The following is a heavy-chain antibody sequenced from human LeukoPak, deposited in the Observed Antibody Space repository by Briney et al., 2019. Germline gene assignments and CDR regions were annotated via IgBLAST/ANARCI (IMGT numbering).Heavy chain of an antibody. J-gene: IGHJ4*02. Sequence: ASVKVSCKASGYIFTSYGITWVRQAPGQGLEWVGWISAYNGKTKYAQKLQGRVTMTTDTSTSTAYMELRSLRSDDTAVYYCARDPFLVTTGAGVDYWGQGTLVTVSS. D-gene: IGHD4-17*01. V-gene: IGHV1-18*01. CDR1: GYIFTSYG. CDR3: ARDPFLVTTGAGVDY. CDR2: ISAYNGKT.